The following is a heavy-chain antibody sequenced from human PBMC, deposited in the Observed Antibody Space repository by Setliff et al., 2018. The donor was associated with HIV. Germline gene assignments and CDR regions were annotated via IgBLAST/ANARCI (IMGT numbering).Heavy chain of an antibody. J-gene: IGHJ4*02. V-gene: IGHV3-23*01. Sequence: GGSLRLSCAASGFTFSTYAMSWVRQAPGKGLEWVSAISGSGGSTYYADSVKGRFSISRDNSKNTLYLQMNNLRAEDTALYYCARDSGVATIRKSALDYWGQGTLVTVSS. D-gene: IGHD5-12*01. CDR2: ISGSGGST. CDR1: GFTFSTYA. CDR3: ARDSGVATIRKSALDY.